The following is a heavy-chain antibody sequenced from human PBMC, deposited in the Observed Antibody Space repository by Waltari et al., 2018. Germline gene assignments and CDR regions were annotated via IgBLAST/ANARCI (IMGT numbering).Heavy chain of an antibody. CDR3: ARDTRGRYYDSSGYAPHFDY. CDR2: INPNSGGT. J-gene: IGHJ4*02. CDR1: GYTFTGYY. D-gene: IGHD3-22*01. Sequence: QVQLVQSGAEVKKPGASVKVSCKASGYTFTGYYMHWVRQAPRQGLEWMGRINPNSGGTNYAQKFQGRVTMTRDTSISTANMELSRLRSDDTAVYYCARDTRGRYYDSSGYAPHFDYWGQGTLVTVSS. V-gene: IGHV1-2*06.